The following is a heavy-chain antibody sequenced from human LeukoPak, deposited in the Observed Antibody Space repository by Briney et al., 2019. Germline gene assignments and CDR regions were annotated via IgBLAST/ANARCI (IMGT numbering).Heavy chain of an antibody. Sequence: GGSLRLSCAASGFTFSSYAMSWVRQAPGKGLEWVSAISGSGDGTYYPDSVKGRFTISRDNSKNTLYLQMNSLIVEDTALYYCAKELSVLGTPYFDYWGRGTLVTVSS. CDR1: GFTFSSYA. D-gene: IGHD6-19*01. J-gene: IGHJ4*02. V-gene: IGHV3-23*01. CDR2: ISGSGDGT. CDR3: AKELSVLGTPYFDY.